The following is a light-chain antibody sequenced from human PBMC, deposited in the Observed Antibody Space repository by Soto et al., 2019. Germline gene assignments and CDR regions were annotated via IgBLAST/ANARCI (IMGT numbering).Light chain of an antibody. CDR1: QGISNY. J-gene: IGKJ1*01. Sequence: AIQLTQSPSSLSASVGERVTITCRASQGISNYLGWYQQKPGKAPKLLIYAASTLQSGVPSRFSGSGSGTDFTLTISSLQPEDFATYYCLLDFSYFWAFGQGTKVDIK. CDR2: AAS. V-gene: IGKV1-6*01. CDR3: LLDFSYFWA.